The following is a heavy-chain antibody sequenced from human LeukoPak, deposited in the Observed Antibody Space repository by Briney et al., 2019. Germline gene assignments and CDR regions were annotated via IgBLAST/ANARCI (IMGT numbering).Heavy chain of an antibody. Sequence: ASVKVSCKASGYTFTSYGISWVRQAPGQGLEWMGWISAYNGNTNYAQKLQGRVTMTTDTSPSTAYMELRSLRSDDTAVYYCARVFFTMVRGVINYYYGMDVWGQGTTVTVSS. CDR1: GYTFTSYG. CDR3: ARVFFTMVRGVINYYYGMDV. J-gene: IGHJ6*02. V-gene: IGHV1-18*01. CDR2: ISAYNGNT. D-gene: IGHD3-10*01.